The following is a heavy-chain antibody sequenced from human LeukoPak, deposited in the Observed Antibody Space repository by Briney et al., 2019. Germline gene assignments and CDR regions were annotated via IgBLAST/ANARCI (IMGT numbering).Heavy chain of an antibody. D-gene: IGHD2-2*01. J-gene: IGHJ5*02. CDR2: IIPIFGTA. CDR1: GGTFNSYA. CDR3: ARGYCSSTSCLFDP. V-gene: IGHV1-69*05. Sequence: SVNVSCKASGGTFNSYAISWVRQAPGQGLEWMGGIIPIFGTANYAQKFQGRVTITTDKSTSTAYMELSSLRYKATAVYSCARGYCSSTSCLFDPWGQGPLITVSS.